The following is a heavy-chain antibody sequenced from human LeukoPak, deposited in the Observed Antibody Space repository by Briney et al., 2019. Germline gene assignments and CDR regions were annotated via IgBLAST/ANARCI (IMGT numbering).Heavy chain of an antibody. D-gene: IGHD3-3*01. CDR3: ARATATVKYDFWSGSQVGGLYYSDY. CDR2: IIPIFGTA. CDR1: GGTFSSYA. V-gene: IGHV1-69*13. J-gene: IGHJ4*02. Sequence: SVKVSCKASGGTFSSYAISWVRQAPGQGLEWMGGIIPIFGTANYAQKFQGRVTITADESTSTAYMELSSLRSEDTAVYYCARATATVKYDFWSGSQVGGLYYSDYWGQGTLVTVSS.